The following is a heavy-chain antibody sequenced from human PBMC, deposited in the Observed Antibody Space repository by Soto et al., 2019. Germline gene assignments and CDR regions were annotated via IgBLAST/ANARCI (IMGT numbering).Heavy chain of an antibody. J-gene: IGHJ6*02. D-gene: IGHD1-26*01. CDR2: ISGSGGST. CDR3: AKDQDGSYYYGMDV. V-gene: IGHV3-23*01. Sequence: VGSLRLSCAASGFTFSSYAMSWVRQAPGKGLEWVSAISGSGGSTYYADSVKGRFTISRDNSKNTLYLQMNSLRAEDTAVYYCAKDQDGSYYYGMDVWGQGTTVTVSS. CDR1: GFTFSSYA.